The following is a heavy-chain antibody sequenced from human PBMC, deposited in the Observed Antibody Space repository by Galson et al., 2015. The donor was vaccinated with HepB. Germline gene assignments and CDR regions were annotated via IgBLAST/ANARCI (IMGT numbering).Heavy chain of an antibody. V-gene: IGHV1-3*01. CDR3: AVRGAMRYYFDY. Sequence: SVKVSCKASGYTVTSYAMHWVRQAPGQRLEWMGWINAGNGNTKYSQKFQGRVTITRDTSASTAYMELSSLRSEDTAVYYCAVRGAMRYYFDYWGQGTLVTVSS. D-gene: IGHD1-26*01. CDR1: GYTVTSYA. CDR2: INAGNGNT. J-gene: IGHJ4*02.